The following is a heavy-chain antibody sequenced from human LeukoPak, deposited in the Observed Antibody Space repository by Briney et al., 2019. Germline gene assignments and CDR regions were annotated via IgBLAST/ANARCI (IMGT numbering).Heavy chain of an antibody. J-gene: IGHJ6*02. CDR2: IYYSGST. CDR3: ARVGGANYYYYGMDV. D-gene: IGHD3-3*01. CDR1: GGSISSGGYS. V-gene: IGHV4-61*08. Sequence: SETLSLTCAVSGGSISSGGYSWSWIRQPPGKGLEWIGYIYYSGSTNYNPSLKSRVTISVDTSKNQFSLKLSSVTAADTAMYYCARVGGANYYYYGMDVWGQGTTVTVSS.